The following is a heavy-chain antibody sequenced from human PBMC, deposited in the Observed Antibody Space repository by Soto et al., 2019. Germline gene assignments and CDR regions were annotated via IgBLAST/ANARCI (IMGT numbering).Heavy chain of an antibody. Sequence: PGGSLRLSCAASGFTLSNYAMSWVRQAPGKGLEWVSAISGSGGTTYYADSVKGRFTISRDNLKNTLYLQMNSLRAEDTAVYYCAKVKVPVTTAYYYMDVWGKGSKVTVSS. CDR1: GFTLSNYA. CDR2: ISGSGGTT. CDR3: AKVKVPVTTAYYYMDV. V-gene: IGHV3-23*01. J-gene: IGHJ6*03. D-gene: IGHD4-4*01.